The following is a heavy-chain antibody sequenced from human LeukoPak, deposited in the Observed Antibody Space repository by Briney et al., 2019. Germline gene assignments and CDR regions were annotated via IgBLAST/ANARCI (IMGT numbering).Heavy chain of an antibody. CDR3: ARDVEYCSGGSCYAYDY. Sequence: PGGSLRLSCAASGFTVSGNYMSWVRQAPGKGLEWVSVIYSGGSTYYADSVKGRFTISRDNSKNTLYLQMNSLRAEDTAVYYCARDVEYCSGGSCYAYDYWGQGTLVTVSS. J-gene: IGHJ4*02. CDR2: IYSGGST. CDR1: GFTVSGNY. V-gene: IGHV3-53*01. D-gene: IGHD2-15*01.